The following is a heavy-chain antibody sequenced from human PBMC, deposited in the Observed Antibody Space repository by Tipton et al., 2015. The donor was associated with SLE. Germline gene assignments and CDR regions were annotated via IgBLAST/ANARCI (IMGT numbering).Heavy chain of an antibody. V-gene: IGHV1-46*01. CDR2: INPSGGST. J-gene: IGHJ3*02. CDR1: GYTFTSYY. CDR3: ARGDRTHDAFDI. Sequence: QLVQSGPEVKKPGASVKVSCKASGYTFTSYYMHWVRQAPGQGLEWMGIINPSGGSTSYAQKFQGSVTMTRGTSTSTVYMELSSLRSEDTAVYYCARGDRTHDAFDIWGQGTMVTVSS.